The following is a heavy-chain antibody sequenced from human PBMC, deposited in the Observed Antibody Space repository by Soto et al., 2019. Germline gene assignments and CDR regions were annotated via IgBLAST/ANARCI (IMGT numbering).Heavy chain of an antibody. CDR2: IYYTGST. V-gene: IGHV4-61*01. CDR1: GGSVSSGSYY. D-gene: IGHD3-22*01. J-gene: IGHJ4*02. Sequence: SETLSLTCIVSGGSVSSGSYYWSWIRQPPGKGLEWIGFIYYTGSTSYNPSLKSRVTVSVDTSKNQFSLKLSSVTAADTAVYFCATMSSSGYPLDYWGRGTLVTVSS. CDR3: ATMSSSGYPLDY.